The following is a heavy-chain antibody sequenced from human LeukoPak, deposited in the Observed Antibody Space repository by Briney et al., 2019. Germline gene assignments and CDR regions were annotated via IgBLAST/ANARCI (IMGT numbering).Heavy chain of an antibody. CDR3: AKDTRRPVLRYFDWLSSGSMDV. V-gene: IGHV3-23*01. J-gene: IGHJ6*02. D-gene: IGHD3-9*01. CDR2: ISGSGGST. Sequence: PGGSLRLSCAASGFTFSSYAMSWVRQAPGKGLEWVSAISGSGGSTYYADSVKGRFTISRDNSKNTLYLQMDSLRAEDTAVYYCAKDTRRPVLRYFDWLSSGSMDVWGQGTTVTVSS. CDR1: GFTFSSYA.